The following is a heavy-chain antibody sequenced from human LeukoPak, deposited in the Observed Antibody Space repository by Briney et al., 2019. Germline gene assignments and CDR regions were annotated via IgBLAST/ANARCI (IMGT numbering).Heavy chain of an antibody. Sequence: GASVKVSCKASGYTFTSYAMHWVRQAPGQRLEWMGWINAGNGNTKYSQKFQGRVTITRDTSASTAYMELSSLRSEDTAVYYCARDHSSFGELDYWGQGTLVTVSS. CDR1: GYTFTSYA. V-gene: IGHV1-3*01. D-gene: IGHD3-10*01. CDR3: ARDHSSFGELDY. J-gene: IGHJ4*02. CDR2: INAGNGNT.